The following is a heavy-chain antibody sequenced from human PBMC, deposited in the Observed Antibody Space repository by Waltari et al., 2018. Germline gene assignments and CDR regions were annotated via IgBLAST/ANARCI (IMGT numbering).Heavy chain of an antibody. J-gene: IGHJ4*01. V-gene: IGHV4-39*07. CDR3: ARGLGAIY. Sequence: QLQMQESGPGLVRPSETLSLTCAVSGGSITTITSFWGWIRQPPGKGLEWIASLSYNGNTYDNPALKSRVTISGDTSKNQFSLLLSSVTAADTAVYYCARGLGAIYWGHGTLVTVSS. CDR1: GGSITTITSF. CDR2: LSYNGNT. D-gene: IGHD2-21*01.